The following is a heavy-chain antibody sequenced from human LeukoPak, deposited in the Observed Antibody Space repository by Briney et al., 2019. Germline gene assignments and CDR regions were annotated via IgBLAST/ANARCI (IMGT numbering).Heavy chain of an antibody. CDR3: ARDSRADYYDSSGYYSFDY. CDR2: INPSGGST. D-gene: IGHD3-22*01. J-gene: IGHJ4*02. CDR1: GGTFSSSA. V-gene: IGHV1-46*01. Sequence: ASVKVSCKASGGTFSSSAISWVRQAPGQGLEWMGIINPSGGSTSYAQKFQGRVTMTRDTSTSTVYMELSSLRSEDTAVYYCARDSRADYYDSSGYYSFDYWGQGTLVTVSS.